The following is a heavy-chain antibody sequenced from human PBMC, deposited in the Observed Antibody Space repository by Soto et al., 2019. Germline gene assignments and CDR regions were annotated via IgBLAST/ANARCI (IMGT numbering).Heavy chain of an antibody. J-gene: IGHJ4*02. Sequence: PGGSLRLSCAASGFTFSSYWMHWVRQAPGKGLVWVSRINTDGSTTSNADSVRGRFTISRDNAKNTLYLQMSSLRADDTALYYCERGREEVHLGAQMGFWGQGTLVTVSS. CDR2: INTDGSTT. CDR1: GFTFSSYW. V-gene: IGHV3-74*01. CDR3: ERGREEVHLGAQMGF. D-gene: IGHD3-3*01.